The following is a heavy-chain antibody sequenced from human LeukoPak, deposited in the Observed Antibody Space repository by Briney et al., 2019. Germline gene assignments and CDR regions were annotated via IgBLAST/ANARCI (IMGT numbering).Heavy chain of an antibody. Sequence: SETLSLTCTVSGGSISSSSYYWGWIRQPPGKGLEWIGTIYYSGSTYYNPSLKSRVTISVDMSKNQFSLKLNSVTAADTAVYYCARGRSLFIAAAGQSHWGQGTLVTVSS. CDR3: ARGRSLFIAAAGQSH. D-gene: IGHD6-13*01. CDR2: IYYSGST. J-gene: IGHJ4*02. CDR1: GGSISSSSYY. V-gene: IGHV4-39*01.